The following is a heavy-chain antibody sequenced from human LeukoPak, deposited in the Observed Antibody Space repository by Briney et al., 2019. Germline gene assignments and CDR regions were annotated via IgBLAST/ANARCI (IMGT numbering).Heavy chain of an antibody. J-gene: IGHJ4*02. V-gene: IGHV4-38-2*02. CDR2: VYPSGTT. CDR1: GYSIASAYY. D-gene: IGHD6-13*01. Sequence: SETLSLTCIVSGYSIASAYYWGWVRQPPGKGLEWIRTVYPSGTTYYNPSLKSRVTITVDMSKNQFSLRLTSVTAADTAVYYCARAAAPIFYFDYWGQGTLVTVSS. CDR3: ARAAAPIFYFDY.